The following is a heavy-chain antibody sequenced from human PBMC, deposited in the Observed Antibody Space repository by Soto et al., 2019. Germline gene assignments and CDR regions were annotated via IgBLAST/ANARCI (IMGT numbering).Heavy chain of an antibody. CDR2: ISAHNGNT. CDR1: GYAFTTYG. CDR3: ARGRYGDY. Sequence: QVHLVQSGAEVKKPGASVKVSCKGSGYAFTTYGITWVRPAPGQGLEWMGWISAHNGNTNYAQKLQGRVTVTRDTSTSTAYMELRSLISDDTAVYYCARGRYGDYWGHGALVTVSS. V-gene: IGHV1-18*01. J-gene: IGHJ4*01. D-gene: IGHD1-1*01.